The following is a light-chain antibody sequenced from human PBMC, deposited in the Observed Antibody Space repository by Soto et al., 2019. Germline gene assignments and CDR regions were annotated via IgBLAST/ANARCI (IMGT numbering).Light chain of an antibody. V-gene: IGKV3-15*01. J-gene: IGKJ4*01. CDR2: GAS. Sequence: EIVMTQSPATLSVSPGERATLSCRASQSVSSNLAWYQQKPGQAPRLLIYGASTRATGIPARFSGSGSGTEFTLTISSLQSADFAVYYCQQYNNWPVTFGGGTKVEIK. CDR1: QSVSSN. CDR3: QQYNNWPVT.